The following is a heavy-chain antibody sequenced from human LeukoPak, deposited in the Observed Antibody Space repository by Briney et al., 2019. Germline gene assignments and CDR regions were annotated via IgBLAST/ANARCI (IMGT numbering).Heavy chain of an antibody. J-gene: IGHJ4*02. CDR1: GYTFTGYY. D-gene: IGHD3-22*01. CDR2: INPNSGGT. CDR3: ARAPTYYYDSSGYYSFDY. V-gene: IGHV1-2*02. Sequence: ASVKVSCKASGYTFTGYYMHWVRQAPGQGLEWMGWINPNSGGTNYAQKFQGRVTMTRDTSISTAYMELGRLRSDDTAVYYCARAPTYYYDSSGYYSFDYWGQGTLVTVSS.